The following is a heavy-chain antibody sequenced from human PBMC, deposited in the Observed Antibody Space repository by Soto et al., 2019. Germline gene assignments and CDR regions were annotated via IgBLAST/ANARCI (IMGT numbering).Heavy chain of an antibody. CDR2: IIPIFGTA. CDR1: GCTFSSYS. Sequence: SVKVSCKASGCTFSSYSISWVRQAPGQGLEWMGGIIPIFGTANYAQKFQGRVTITADESTSTAYMELSSLRSEDTAVYYCAIYYRRFRDFDYWGQGTLVTVSS. CDR3: AIYYRRFRDFDY. D-gene: IGHD3-10*01. V-gene: IGHV1-69*13. J-gene: IGHJ4*02.